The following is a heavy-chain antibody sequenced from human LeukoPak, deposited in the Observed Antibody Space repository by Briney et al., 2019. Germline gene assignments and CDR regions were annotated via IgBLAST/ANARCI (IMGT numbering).Heavy chain of an antibody. Sequence: PSETLSLTCAVYGGSFSGYYWSWIRQPPGKGLEWIGEINHSGSTNYNPSPKSRVTISVDTSKNQFSLKLSSVTAADTAVYYCARRARGGPSSSRDDYWGQGTLVTVSS. V-gene: IGHV4-34*01. J-gene: IGHJ4*02. D-gene: IGHD6-6*01. CDR2: INHSGST. CDR3: ARRARGGPSSSRDDY. CDR1: GGSFSGYY.